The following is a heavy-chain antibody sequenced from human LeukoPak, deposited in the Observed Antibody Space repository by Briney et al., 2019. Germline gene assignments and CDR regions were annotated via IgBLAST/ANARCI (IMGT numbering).Heavy chain of an antibody. J-gene: IGHJ4*02. CDR3: ANGQWLNNFDY. D-gene: IGHD6-19*01. V-gene: IGHV3-7*03. CDR2: IKQDGSEK. CDR1: GFTFSSYW. Sequence: GGSLRLSCAASGFTFSSYWMSWVRQAPGKGLEWVANIKQDGSEKYYVDSEKGRFTISRDNAKNSLYLQMNSLRAEDTAVYYCANGQWLNNFDYWGQGTLVTVSS.